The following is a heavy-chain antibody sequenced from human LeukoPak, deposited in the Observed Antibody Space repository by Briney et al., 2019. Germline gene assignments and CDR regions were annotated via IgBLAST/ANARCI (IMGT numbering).Heavy chain of an antibody. J-gene: IGHJ6*03. CDR3: AKDDGGSYYIYYYYMDV. D-gene: IGHD1-26*01. CDR2: ISGSGGNT. Sequence: GGSLRLSCAASGLTFSNYGMSWVRQAPGKGLEWVSAISGSGGNTCYADSVKGRFTISRDNSKNTLYLQMNSLRAEDTAVYYCAKDDGGSYYIYYYYMDVWGKGTTVTISS. CDR1: GLTFSNYG. V-gene: IGHV3-23*01.